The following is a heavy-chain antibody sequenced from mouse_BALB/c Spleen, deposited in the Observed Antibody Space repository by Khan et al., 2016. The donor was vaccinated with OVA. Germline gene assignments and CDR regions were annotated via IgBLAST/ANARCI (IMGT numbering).Heavy chain of an antibody. J-gene: IGHJ2*01. CDR2: ISYSGST. Sequence: EVQLVESGPGLVKPSQSLSLTCTVTGYSITSGYGWNWIRQFPGNKLEWMGYISYSGSTNYNPSLQSRISITRDTSENQFFLQLNSVTTEDTATYYCARTARIKYLGQGTTLTVSS. CDR3: ARTARIKY. CDR1: GYSITSGYG. D-gene: IGHD1-2*01. V-gene: IGHV3-2*02.